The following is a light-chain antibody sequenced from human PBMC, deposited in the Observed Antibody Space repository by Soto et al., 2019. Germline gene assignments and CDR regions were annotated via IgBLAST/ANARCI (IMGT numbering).Light chain of an antibody. CDR3: QSYDISLSGWV. Sequence: QSVLTQPPSVSGAPGQRVTISCTGSGSNIGAGSHVHWYQQLPGTAPKLLVYGNNNRPSGVPDRFSGSKSATSASLAITGLHAEDEADYYCQSYDISLSGWVFGTGTKLTVL. CDR1: GSNIGAGSH. V-gene: IGLV1-40*01. J-gene: IGLJ1*01. CDR2: GNN.